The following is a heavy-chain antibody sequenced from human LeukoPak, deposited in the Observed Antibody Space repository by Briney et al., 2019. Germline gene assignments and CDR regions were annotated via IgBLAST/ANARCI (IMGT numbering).Heavy chain of an antibody. CDR3: ARGLRAYYYYGMDV. D-gene: IGHD3-3*01. J-gene: IGHJ6*02. CDR1: GFTFSSYG. CDR2: ISSNGGST. V-gene: IGHV3-64*02. Sequence: GGSLRLSCAASGFTFSSYGMHWVRQAPGEGLEYVSAISSNGGSTYYADSVKGRFTISRDNSKNTLFLQMGSLRVEDMAVYYCARGLRAYYYYGMDVWGQGTTVTVSS.